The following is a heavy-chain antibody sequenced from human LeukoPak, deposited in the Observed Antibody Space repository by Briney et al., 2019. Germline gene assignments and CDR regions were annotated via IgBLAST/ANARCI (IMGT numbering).Heavy chain of an antibody. CDR3: ARGDYGSGTYLWGS. CDR2: IYHSGST. V-gene: IGHV4-59*12. CDR1: GGSMSSYY. D-gene: IGHD3-10*01. J-gene: IGHJ5*02. Sequence: NPSETLSLTCSVSGGSMSSYYWSWIRQSPGKGLEWIGYIYHSGSTDYNSSLKSRVTISEDTSQNQFSLQLTSVTAADTAVYYCARGDYGSGTYLWGSWGQGILVTVSP.